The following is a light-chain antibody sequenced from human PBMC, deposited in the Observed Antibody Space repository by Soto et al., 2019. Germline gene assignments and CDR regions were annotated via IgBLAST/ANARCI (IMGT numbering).Light chain of an antibody. CDR3: QQYNVYWT. Sequence: EVVMTQSPATLSVSPGERATLSCRASQSVSSNLAWYQQKPGQAPRLLIYGASTRATGIPARFSGSGSGTEFTLTISSLQPDDFATYYCQQYNVYWTFGQGTK. V-gene: IGKV3-15*01. CDR2: GAS. CDR1: QSVSSN. J-gene: IGKJ1*01.